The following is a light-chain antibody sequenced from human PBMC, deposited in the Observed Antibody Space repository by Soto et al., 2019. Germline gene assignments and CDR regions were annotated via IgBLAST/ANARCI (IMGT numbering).Light chain of an antibody. CDR2: AAS. CDR3: QRYCSYPFT. Sequence: AIRMTQSPSSFSASPGDRATITCRASQGISSNLAWYQQKQGKHPKLLIYAASTLQSGVPSRCGGSGAATDFILTISCLQYEVVANYCCQRYCSYPFTFGQGTRLEIK. V-gene: IGKV1-8*01. J-gene: IGKJ5*01. CDR1: QGISSN.